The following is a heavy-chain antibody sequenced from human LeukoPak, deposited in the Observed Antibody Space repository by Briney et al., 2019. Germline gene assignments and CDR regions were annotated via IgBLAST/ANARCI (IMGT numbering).Heavy chain of an antibody. V-gene: IGHV1-18*01. CDR2: ISAYSGNT. Sequence: SVKVSCKASGYTFTSYDINWVRQATGQGLEWMGWISAYSGNTNYADNLQGRLTMTTDTSTSTAHMELRSLRSDDTAVYYCVRVAMIRGVVFKNWFDSWGQGSLVTVSS. D-gene: IGHD3-10*01. CDR3: VRVAMIRGVVFKNWFDS. CDR1: GYTFTSYD. J-gene: IGHJ5*01.